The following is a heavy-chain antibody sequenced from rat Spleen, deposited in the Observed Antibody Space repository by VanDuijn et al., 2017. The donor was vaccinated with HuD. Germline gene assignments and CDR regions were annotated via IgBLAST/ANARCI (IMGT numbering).Heavy chain of an antibody. J-gene: IGHJ4*01. CDR2: ISTSGGST. V-gene: IGHV5-27*01. Sequence: EVELVESGGGLVQPGRSMKLSCAASGFTFSNYGMAWVRQAPTKGLEWVASISTSGGSTYYRDSVKGRFTISRDNAKSTLYLQMDSLRSEDTATYYCTTENNYVMDAWGQGASVTVSS. CDR1: GFTFSNYG. CDR3: TTENNYVMDA.